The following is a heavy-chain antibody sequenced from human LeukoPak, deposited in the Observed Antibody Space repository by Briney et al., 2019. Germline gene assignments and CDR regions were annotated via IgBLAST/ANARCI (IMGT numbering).Heavy chain of an antibody. Sequence: KPSETLSLTCTVSGGSISSSSYYWGWIRQPPGKGLEWIGSIYYSGSTYYNPSLKSRVTISVDTSKNQFSLKLSSVTAADTAVYYCARRRPMVRGVMDVWGKGTTVTISS. CDR3: ARRRPMVRGVMDV. J-gene: IGHJ6*03. V-gene: IGHV4-39*07. CDR1: GGSISSSSYY. CDR2: IYYSGST. D-gene: IGHD3-10*01.